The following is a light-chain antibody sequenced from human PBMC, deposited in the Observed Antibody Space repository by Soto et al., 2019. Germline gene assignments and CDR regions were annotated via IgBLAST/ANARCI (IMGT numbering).Light chain of an antibody. V-gene: IGKV1-39*01. CDR2: AAS. Sequence: DIQMTQSPSSLSASVGDRVTITCRASQGISTYLNCYQQKPGKAPKLLIYAASSLQSGVLSRFSGSGSETDFTLTISSLQPEYFATYSCQQSYSTTWTFGQGTKVDIK. J-gene: IGKJ1*01. CDR1: QGISTY. CDR3: QQSYSTTWT.